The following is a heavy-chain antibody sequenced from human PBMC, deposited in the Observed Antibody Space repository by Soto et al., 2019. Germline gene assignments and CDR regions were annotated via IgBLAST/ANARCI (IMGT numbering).Heavy chain of an antibody. CDR1: WDSVSSNSAA. Sequence: SRTLSLTCAISWDSVSSNSAAWNWIRQSPSRGLERLGRTYYRSKWYNDYAVSVKSRITINPDTSKNQFSLQLNSVTPEDTAVYYCARAAVAGQILGAFDIWGQGTMVTVSS. CDR2: TYYRSKWYN. CDR3: ARAAVAGQILGAFDI. J-gene: IGHJ3*02. D-gene: IGHD6-19*01. V-gene: IGHV6-1*01.